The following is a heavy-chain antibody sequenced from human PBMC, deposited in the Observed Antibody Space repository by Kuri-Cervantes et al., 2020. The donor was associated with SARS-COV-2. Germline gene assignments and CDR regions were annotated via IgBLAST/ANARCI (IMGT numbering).Heavy chain of an antibody. CDR3: ARVAAADDYFDY. Sequence: ASVKVSCKASGYTFTSYGISWVRQAPGQGLEWMGWISAYNGSTNYAQKLQGRVTMTTDTSTSTAYMELRSLRSDDTAVYYCARVAAADDYFDYWGQGTLVTVSS. V-gene: IGHV1-18*01. J-gene: IGHJ4*02. CDR2: ISAYNGST. D-gene: IGHD6-13*01. CDR1: GYTFTSYG.